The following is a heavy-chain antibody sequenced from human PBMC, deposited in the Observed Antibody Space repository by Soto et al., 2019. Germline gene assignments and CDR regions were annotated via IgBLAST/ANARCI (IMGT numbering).Heavy chain of an antibody. J-gene: IGHJ6*02. CDR1: GYSFTSYW. V-gene: IGHV5-10-1*01. Sequence: GESLKISCKGSGYSFTSYWISWVRQMPGKGLEWMGRIDPSDSYTNYSPSFQGHVTISADKSISTAYLQWSSLKASDTAMYYCARWDILTGYGYYYGMDVWGQGTTVTVSS. CDR3: ARWDILTGYGYYYGMDV. CDR2: IDPSDSYT. D-gene: IGHD3-9*01.